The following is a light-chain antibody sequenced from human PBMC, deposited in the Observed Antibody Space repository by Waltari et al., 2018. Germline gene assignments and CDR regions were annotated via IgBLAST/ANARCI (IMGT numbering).Light chain of an antibody. J-gene: IGKJ4*01. CDR1: QTIGTY. Sequence: VVLTQSPVTLSLSPGETATLSCRASQTIGTYLAWYQHKLGQSPRLLIYAASTRATGIPARFSGSGSRTDFTLTISGLEAEDSAFYYCQQRYNWPPLTSGGGTKVQTK. CDR3: QQRYNWPPLT. V-gene: IGKV3-11*01. CDR2: AAS.